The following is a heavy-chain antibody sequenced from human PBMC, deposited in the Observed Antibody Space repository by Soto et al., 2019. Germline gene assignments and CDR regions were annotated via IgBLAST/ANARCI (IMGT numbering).Heavy chain of an antibody. V-gene: IGHV1-8*02. CDR3: ASGKLATLPDV. J-gene: IGHJ4*02. D-gene: IGHD2-21*01. CDR1: GYTVTDFD. CDR2: MNPNTGNT. Sequence: QVQLVQSGPEVKKPRAPVKISCQASGYTVTDFDINWVRQATGQGLEWMGWMNPNTGNTRYAQRSQGRLIMTRDTAISTAYMELGSLSSEDTAVYYCASGKLATLPDVWGPGTLVTVSS.